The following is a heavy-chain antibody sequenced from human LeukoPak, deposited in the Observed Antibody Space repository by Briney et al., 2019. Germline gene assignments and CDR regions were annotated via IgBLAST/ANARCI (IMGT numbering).Heavy chain of an antibody. V-gene: IGHV1-69*04. D-gene: IGHD3-22*01. CDR2: IIPFLGIV. J-gene: IGHJ4*02. CDR3: SGEDSSGFSGVDY. Sequence: GSSVKVSCKASGGTFSRFAINWVRQAPGQGLEWMGRIIPFLGIVNYAQKFQGRGTITADKSTTTAFMELSSLRFEDTAVYYCSGEDSSGFSGVDYWGLGTLVTVSS. CDR1: GGTFSRFA.